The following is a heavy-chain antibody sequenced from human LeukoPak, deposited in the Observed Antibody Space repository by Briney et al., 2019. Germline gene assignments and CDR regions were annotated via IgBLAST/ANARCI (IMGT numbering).Heavy chain of an antibody. V-gene: IGHV5-51*01. CDR1: GYSFTSYW. CDR2: IYPGDSGT. Sequence: GESLKISCKGSGYSFTSYWIGWARQMPGKGLEWMGIIYPGDSGTRYSPSFQGQVTISADKSISTAYLQWSSLKASDTAMYYCARGRLTTVVTPDYWGQGTLVTVSS. D-gene: IGHD4-23*01. CDR3: ARGRLTTVVTPDY. J-gene: IGHJ4*02.